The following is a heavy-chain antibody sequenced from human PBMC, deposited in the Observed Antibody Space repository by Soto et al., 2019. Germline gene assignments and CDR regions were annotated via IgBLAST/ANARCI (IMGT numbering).Heavy chain of an antibody. CDR1: GFTFSSYG. D-gene: IGHD4-4*01. Sequence: QVQLVESGGGVVQPGRSLRLSCAASGFTFSSYGMHWVRQAPGKGLEWVAVISYDGSNKYYADSVKGRFTISRDNSKNTLYLQMNSLRAEDTAVYYCAKELQRQDDYYGMDVWGQGTTVTVSS. CDR3: AKELQRQDDYYGMDV. CDR2: ISYDGSNK. V-gene: IGHV3-30*18. J-gene: IGHJ6*02.